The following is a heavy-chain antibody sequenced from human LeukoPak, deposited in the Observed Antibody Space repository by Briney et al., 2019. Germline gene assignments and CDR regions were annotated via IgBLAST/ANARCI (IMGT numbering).Heavy chain of an antibody. V-gene: IGHV4-59*12. CDR2: IYYSGST. D-gene: IGHD3-10*01. Sequence: SETLSLTCTVSGGSISSYYWSWIRQPPGKGLEWIGYIYYSGSTNYNPSLKSRVTISVDTSKNQFSLKLSSVTAADTAVYYCARVYGSGSYWVDYWGQGTLVTVSS. CDR1: GGSISSYY. CDR3: ARVYGSGSYWVDY. J-gene: IGHJ4*02.